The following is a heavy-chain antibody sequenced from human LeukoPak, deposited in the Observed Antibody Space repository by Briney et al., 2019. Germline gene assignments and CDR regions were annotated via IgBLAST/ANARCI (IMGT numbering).Heavy chain of an antibody. J-gene: IGHJ3*02. CDR1: GGSISSYY. V-gene: IGHV4-59*01. CDR3: ARAVWFGELLHDWAFDI. CDR2: IYYSGST. Sequence: SETLSLTCTVSGGSISSYYWSWIRQPPGKGLEWIGYIYYSGSTNYNPSLKSRVTISVDTSKNQFSLKLSSVTAADTAVYYCARAVWFGELLHDWAFDIWGQGTMVTVSS. D-gene: IGHD3-10*01.